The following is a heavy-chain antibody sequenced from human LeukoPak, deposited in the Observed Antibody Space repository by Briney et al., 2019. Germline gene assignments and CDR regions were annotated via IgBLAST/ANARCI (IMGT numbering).Heavy chain of an antibody. V-gene: IGHV6-1*01. CDR1: GDSVSRDSIA. J-gene: IGHJ5*02. CDR3: ASVRGYSSGWYASGFDP. Sequence: SQTLSPTCAISGDSVSRDSIAWNWIGQSPSRGLEWLGRTYYKSAWYNDYAVSVKGRIIINPDTSKNQFSLQLNSVTPEDTAVYYCASVRGYSSGWYASGFDPWGQGTLVTVSS. D-gene: IGHD6-19*01. CDR2: TYYKSAWYN.